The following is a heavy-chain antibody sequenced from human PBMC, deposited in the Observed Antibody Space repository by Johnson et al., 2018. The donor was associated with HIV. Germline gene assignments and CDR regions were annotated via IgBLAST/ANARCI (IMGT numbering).Heavy chain of an antibody. CDR1: GFTFSSYW. D-gene: IGHD1/OR15-1a*01. CDR2: IKQDGSEK. Sequence: VQLVESGGGLVQPGGSLRLSCAASGFTFSSYWMSWVRQAPGKGLAWVANIKQDGSEKYYVDSVKGRFTISRDNAKNSLYLQVNSLRAEDTAVYYCARDLGNWDSPRSAFDIWGQGTMVTVSS. CDR3: ARDLGNWDSPRSAFDI. V-gene: IGHV3-7*01. J-gene: IGHJ3*02.